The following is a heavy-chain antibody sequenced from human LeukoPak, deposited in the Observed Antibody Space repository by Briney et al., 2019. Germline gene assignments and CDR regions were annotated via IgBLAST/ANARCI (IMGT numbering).Heavy chain of an antibody. J-gene: IGHJ3*02. CDR2: ITVSVGGT. Sequence: GGSLRLSCAASGFTFSTYAMSWVRQAPGKRLEWGSAITVSVGGTYYADSVKGRFTISRDNSKNTLYLQMNSLRVEDTAVYYCAKDPLYCSGSGCYFYAFDIWGQGTMVTVSS. CDR3: AKDPLYCSGSGCYFYAFDI. CDR1: GFTFSTYA. D-gene: IGHD2-15*01. V-gene: IGHV3-23*01.